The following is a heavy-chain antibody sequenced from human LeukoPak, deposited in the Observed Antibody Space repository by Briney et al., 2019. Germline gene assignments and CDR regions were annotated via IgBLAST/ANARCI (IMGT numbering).Heavy chain of an antibody. Sequence: GGSLRLSCAASGFTFSSYEMNWVRQAPGKGLEWVSYISSSGGTIYYADSVKGRFTISRDNAKNSLYLQMNSLRAEDTAVYYCARAPGYCSGGSCYDYWGQGTLVTVSS. J-gene: IGHJ4*02. CDR1: GFTFSSYE. V-gene: IGHV3-48*03. CDR3: ARAPGYCSGGSCYDY. CDR2: ISSSGGTI. D-gene: IGHD2-15*01.